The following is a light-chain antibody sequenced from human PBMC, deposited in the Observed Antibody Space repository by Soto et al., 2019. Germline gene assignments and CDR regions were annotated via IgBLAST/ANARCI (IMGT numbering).Light chain of an antibody. CDR3: QQRQYWPPIT. CDR2: GAS. J-gene: IGKJ5*01. CDR1: QGVSRK. V-gene: IGKV3-15*01. Sequence: DIVMTQSPATLSVAPGERVTFSCRASQGVSRKLAWYQHKQRQAPRLLISGASTGATGIPARFSGSGSGTDFTLTISRLEPEDFAIYYCQQRQYWPPITFGQGTRLEIK.